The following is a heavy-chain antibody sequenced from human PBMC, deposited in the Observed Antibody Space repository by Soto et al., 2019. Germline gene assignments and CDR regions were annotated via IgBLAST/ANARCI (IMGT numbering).Heavy chain of an antibody. J-gene: IGHJ6*02. CDR1: GFTFSSYE. Sequence: PGGSLRLSCAASGFTFSSYEMNWVRQAPGKGLEWVSYISSSGSTIYYADSVKGRFTISRDNAKNSLYLQMNSLRAEDTAVYYCAKTEISWIQLPDYYDSSGYLKPYYYYYGMDVWGQGTTVTVSS. D-gene: IGHD3-22*01. CDR2: ISSSGSTI. CDR3: AKTEISWIQLPDYYDSSGYLKPYYYYYGMDV. V-gene: IGHV3-48*03.